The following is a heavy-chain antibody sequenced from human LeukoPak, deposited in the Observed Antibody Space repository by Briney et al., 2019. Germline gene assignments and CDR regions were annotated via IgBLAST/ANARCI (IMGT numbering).Heavy chain of an antibody. CDR1: GFTFSSYS. CDR2: ISSSSSYI. J-gene: IGHJ3*02. Sequence: GGSLRLSCAASGFTFSSYSMNWVRQAPGKGLEWVSSISSSSSYIYYADSVKGRFTISRDNAKNSLYLQMNSLRAEDTALYYCAKDRGHLSTVVDNDAFDIWGQGTMVTVSS. V-gene: IGHV3-21*04. CDR3: AKDRGHLSTVVDNDAFDI. D-gene: IGHD4-23*01.